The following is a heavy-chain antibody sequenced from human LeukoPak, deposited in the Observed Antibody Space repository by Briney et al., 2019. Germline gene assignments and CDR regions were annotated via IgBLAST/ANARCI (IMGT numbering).Heavy chain of an antibody. Sequence: PGRSLRLSCVASGFSSSSYSMHWVRQAPGKGLEWVSAIWFVGAKTYYEDSVKGRFTISTDTSANTLLLQVNSLAAEDTSVYVCARPTPYDWHFGLCGGGTLVIVSS. D-gene: IGHD4-17*01. CDR3: ARPTPYDWHFGL. CDR1: GFSSSSYS. V-gene: IGHV3-33*02. J-gene: IGHJ2*01. CDR2: IWFVGAKT.